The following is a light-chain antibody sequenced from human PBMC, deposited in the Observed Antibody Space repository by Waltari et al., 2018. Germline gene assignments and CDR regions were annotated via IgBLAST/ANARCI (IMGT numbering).Light chain of an antibody. J-gene: IGLJ3*02. CDR1: SGINVGTSR. Sequence: QAVLTKPSSLSASPGASASLTCTLRSGINVGTSRIYCYQPKPGSRPQYLLRYKSDSDKQQGSGVPSRFSASKDASANAGILLISGLQSEDEADYYCMIWHTSAWVFGGGTKLTVL. CDR2: YKSDSDK. V-gene: IGLV5-45*03. CDR3: MIWHTSAWV.